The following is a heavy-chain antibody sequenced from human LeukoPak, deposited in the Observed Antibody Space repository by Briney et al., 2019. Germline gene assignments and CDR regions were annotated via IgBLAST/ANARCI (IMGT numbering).Heavy chain of an antibody. J-gene: IGHJ4*02. CDR3: ARDSGTYDILTGYKYYFDY. D-gene: IGHD3-9*01. V-gene: IGHV3-23*01. Sequence: GGSLRLPCAASGFTFSSYAMSWVRQAPGKGLEWVSAISGSGGSTYYADSVKGRFTISRDNSKNTLYLQMNSLRAEDTAVYYCARDSGTYDILTGYKYYFDYWGQGTLVTVSS. CDR1: GFTFSSYA. CDR2: ISGSGGST.